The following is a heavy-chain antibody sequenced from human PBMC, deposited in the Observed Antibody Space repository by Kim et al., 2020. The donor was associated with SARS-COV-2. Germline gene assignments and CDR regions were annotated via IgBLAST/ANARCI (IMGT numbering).Heavy chain of an antibody. CDR1: GDTITNNY. Sequence: SETLSLTCTVSGDTITNNYWSWIRQSPGKGLEWIGYVYGSGSTHYNPSLSTRVSMSVDPSKGQLSLNLNSVTAADTGVYYCARDLRSNNFYLDVWGQGTTVTVSS. CDR3: ARDLRSNNFYLDV. V-gene: IGHV4-59*01. D-gene: IGHD2-21*02. J-gene: IGHJ6*02. CDR2: VYGSGST.